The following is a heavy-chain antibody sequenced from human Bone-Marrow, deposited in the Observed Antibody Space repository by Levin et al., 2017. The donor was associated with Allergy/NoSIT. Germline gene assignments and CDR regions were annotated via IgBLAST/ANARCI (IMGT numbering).Heavy chain of an antibody. CDR3: ARDSHMYEDDTITHPRAIDY. J-gene: IGHJ4*02. CDR2: IWHDGKNE. V-gene: IGHV3-33*01. Sequence: GESLKISCAASGFIFSNYGMHWVRQAPGKGLEWVAVIWHDGKNEYYADSVKGRFTISRDNNRNTLFLRLDSLRADDTAVYYCARDSHMYEDDTITHPRAIDYWGQGTLVTVSS. CDR1: GFIFSNYG. D-gene: IGHD3-10*01.